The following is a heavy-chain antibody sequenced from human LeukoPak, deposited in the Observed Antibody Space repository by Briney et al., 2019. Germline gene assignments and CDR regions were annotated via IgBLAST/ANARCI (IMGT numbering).Heavy chain of an antibody. J-gene: IGHJ5*02. Sequence: PSETLSLTCTVSGGSISSYYWNWIRQPAGKGLEWIGRIYTSGTTNYNPSLKSRVTMSVDTSKNQFSLKLSSVTAADTAVYYCALQWLGGWFDPWGQGTLVTVSS. CDR3: ALQWLGGWFDP. CDR1: GGSISSYY. D-gene: IGHD6-19*01. V-gene: IGHV4-4*07. CDR2: IYTSGTT.